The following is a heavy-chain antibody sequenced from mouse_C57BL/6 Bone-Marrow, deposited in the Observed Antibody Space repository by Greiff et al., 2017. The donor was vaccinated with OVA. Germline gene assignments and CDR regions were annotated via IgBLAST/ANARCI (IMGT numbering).Heavy chain of an antibody. CDR2: IYPRSGNT. CDR1: GYTFTSYG. J-gene: IGHJ2*01. D-gene: IGHD3-2*02. CDR3: ARKGQAIDY. V-gene: IGHV1-81*01. Sequence: QVQLKQSGAELARPGASVKLSCKASGYTFTSYGISWVKQRTGQGLEWIGEIYPRSGNTYYNEKFKGKATLTADKSSSTAYMELRSLTSEDSAVYFCARKGQAIDYWGQGTTLTVSS.